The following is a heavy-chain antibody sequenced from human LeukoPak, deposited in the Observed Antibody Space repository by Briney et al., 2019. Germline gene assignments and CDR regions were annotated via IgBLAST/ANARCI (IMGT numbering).Heavy chain of an antibody. Sequence: PGGSLRLSCAASGFTFSSYSMNWVRQAPGKGLEWVSSISSSSYIYYADSVKGRFTISRDNAKNSLYLQMNSLRAEDTAVYYCAREIGYCSGGSCYSGDYYFDYWGQGTLVTVSS. CDR3: AREIGYCSGGSCYSGDYYFDY. V-gene: IGHV3-21*01. D-gene: IGHD2-15*01. CDR2: ISSSSYI. J-gene: IGHJ4*02. CDR1: GFTFSSYS.